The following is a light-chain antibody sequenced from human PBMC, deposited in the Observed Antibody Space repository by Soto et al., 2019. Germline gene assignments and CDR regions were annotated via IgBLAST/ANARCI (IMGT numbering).Light chain of an antibody. CDR1: QSISSW. V-gene: IGKV1-5*01. CDR3: QQYDSFPRT. Sequence: DIQMTQSPSTLSASVGDRVTITCRASQSISSWLAWYQQKPGKAPKLLIYDASSLESGVPSRFSGSGSGTEFTLTLSSLQPDDSATYYCQQYDSFPRTFGQGTKVDI. J-gene: IGKJ1*01. CDR2: DAS.